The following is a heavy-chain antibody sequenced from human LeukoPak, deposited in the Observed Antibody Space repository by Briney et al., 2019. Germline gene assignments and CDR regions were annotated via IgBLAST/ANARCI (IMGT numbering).Heavy chain of an antibody. Sequence: GGSLRLSCAASGFTLNIYAMNWVRQAPGKGLDWVSSLTGSGRDTYYTDSVKGRFTISRDNSKNTLYLQMNSLRPDDTAVYYCAKIAATDPIHFWGRGTLVTVSS. J-gene: IGHJ4*02. CDR3: AKIAATDPIHF. CDR1: GFTLNIYA. V-gene: IGHV3-23*01. CDR2: LTGSGRDT. D-gene: IGHD6-13*01.